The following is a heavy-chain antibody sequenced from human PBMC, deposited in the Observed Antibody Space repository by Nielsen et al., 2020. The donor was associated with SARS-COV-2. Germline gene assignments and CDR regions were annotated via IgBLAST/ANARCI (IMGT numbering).Heavy chain of an antibody. J-gene: IGHJ6*02. D-gene: IGHD1-7*01. CDR2: IYHSGNT. Sequence: SETLSLTCAVSGDSISSSNWWSWVRQPPGKGLEWIGEIYHSGNTNYNPSLKSRVTISVDKSKNQFSLRLISVTAADTAVYYCARGPYNWNYRSGGGMDVWGQGTTVTVSS. V-gene: IGHV4-4*02. CDR3: ARGPYNWNYRSGGGMDV. CDR1: GDSISSSNW.